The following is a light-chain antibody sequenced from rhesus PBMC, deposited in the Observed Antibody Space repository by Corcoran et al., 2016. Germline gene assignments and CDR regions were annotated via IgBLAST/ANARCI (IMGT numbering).Light chain of an antibody. Sequence: DVVMTQSPLALPITPGQPASISCRSSQSLVHNNGNTYLSWFQQKLGQPPRLLIYKVSYRFYGVPDRFSGSGAGTDFTLKISRVEAEDIGIYYCMQYTHIPLTFGGGTKVEIK. J-gene: IGKJ4*01. CDR1: QSLVHNNGNTY. CDR2: KVS. V-gene: IGKV2-65*01. CDR3: MQYTHIPLT.